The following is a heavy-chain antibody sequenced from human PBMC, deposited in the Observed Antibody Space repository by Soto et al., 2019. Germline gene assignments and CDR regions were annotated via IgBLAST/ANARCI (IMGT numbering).Heavy chain of an antibody. CDR3: SRPVVVSLWFGELLPTYYFDY. V-gene: IGHV1-69*06. J-gene: IGHJ4*02. CDR1: GLTFSSDA. Sequence: PVNCSVNASGLTFSSDAISWVRPAPAQAHEWIGGVMPTFGKANYSQKFQGRVTIIADKSTSTCDRELSRLRSEVRAAYYCSRPVVVSLWFGELLPTYYFDYWGQGTLVNVSS. D-gene: IGHD3-10*01. CDR2: VMPTFGKA.